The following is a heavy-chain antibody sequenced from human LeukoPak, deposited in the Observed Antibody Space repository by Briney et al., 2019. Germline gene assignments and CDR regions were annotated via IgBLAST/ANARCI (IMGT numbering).Heavy chain of an antibody. V-gene: IGHV1-69*05. CDR3: ARGVVARGYSSGSHYYYYYMDV. CDR2: IIPIFGTA. Sequence: ASVKVSCKASGGTFSSYAISWVRQSPGQGLEWMGGIIPIFGTANYAQKFQGRVTITTDESTSTAYMELSSLRSEDTAVYYCARGVVARGYSSGSHYYYYYMDVWGKGTTVTVSS. J-gene: IGHJ6*03. CDR1: GGTFSSYA. D-gene: IGHD5-18*01.